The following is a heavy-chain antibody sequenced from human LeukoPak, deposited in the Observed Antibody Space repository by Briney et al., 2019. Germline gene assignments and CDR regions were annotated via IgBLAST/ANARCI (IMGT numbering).Heavy chain of an antibody. Sequence: SETLSLTCTVSGGPISSYYWSWIRQPPGKGLEWIGYIYYSGSTNYNPSLKSRVTISVDTSKNQFSLKLSSVTAADTAVYYCARGGYSSSWYQILVTPFDYWGQGTLVTVSS. V-gene: IGHV4-59*01. J-gene: IGHJ4*02. CDR1: GGPISSYY. CDR3: ARGGYSSSWYQILVTPFDY. CDR2: IYYSGST. D-gene: IGHD6-13*01.